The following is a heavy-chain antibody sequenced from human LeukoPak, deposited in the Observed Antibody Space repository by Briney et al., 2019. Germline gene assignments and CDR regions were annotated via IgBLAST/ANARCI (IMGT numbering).Heavy chain of an antibody. CDR3: ARVPIPYYYDSSGYHNWFDP. CDR2: IYSGGST. D-gene: IGHD3-22*01. Sequence: PGGSLRLSCAASGFTVSSNYMSWVRQAPGKGLEWVSVIYSGGSTYYADSVKGRFTISRDNSKNTLYFQMNSLRAEDTAVYYCARVPIPYYYDSSGYHNWFDPWGQGTLVTVSS. V-gene: IGHV3-53*01. J-gene: IGHJ5*02. CDR1: GFTVSSNY.